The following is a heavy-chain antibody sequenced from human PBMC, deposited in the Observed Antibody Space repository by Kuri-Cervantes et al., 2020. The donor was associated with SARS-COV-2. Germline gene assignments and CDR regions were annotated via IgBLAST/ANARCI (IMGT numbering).Heavy chain of an antibody. CDR2: IYSGGST. CDR1: GFTVSSNY. V-gene: IGHV3-66*01. Sequence: GGSLRLSCAASGFTVSSNYMSWVRQAPGKGLEWVSVIYSGGSTYYADSVKGRFTISRDNSKNTLYLQMNSLRAEDTAVYYCAKGGRSGSYYSDYWGQGTLVTVSS. D-gene: IGHD3-10*01. J-gene: IGHJ4*02. CDR3: AKGGRSGSYYSDY.